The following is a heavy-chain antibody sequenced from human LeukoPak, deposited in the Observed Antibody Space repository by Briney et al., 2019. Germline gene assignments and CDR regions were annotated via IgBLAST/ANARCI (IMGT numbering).Heavy chain of an antibody. CDR3: ARDRNPRYGSGSYYALMY. V-gene: IGHV3-30*02. Sequence: GGSLRLSCAASGFTFDDYAMHWVRQAPGKGLEWVAFIRYDGSNKYYADSVKGRFTISRDNSKNTLYLQMNSLRAEDTAVYYCARDRNPRYGSGSYYALMYWGQGTLVTVSS. CDR1: GFTFDDYA. CDR2: IRYDGSNK. D-gene: IGHD3-10*01. J-gene: IGHJ4*02.